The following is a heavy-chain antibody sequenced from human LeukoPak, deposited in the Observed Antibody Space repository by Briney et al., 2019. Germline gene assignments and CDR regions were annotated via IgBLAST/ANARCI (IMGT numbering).Heavy chain of an antibody. J-gene: IGHJ4*02. D-gene: IGHD2-21*01. CDR1: GFSFSSYW. V-gene: IGHV3-23*01. CDR2: ISDSGNT. CDR3: AKAPVTTCRGAYCYPFDY. Sequence: GGSLRLSCAASGFSFSSYWMSWVRQAPGKWLEWVSPISDSGNTYHADSVKGRFTISRDSSKNTLFLQMNRLRPEDAAVYYCAKAPVTTCRGAYCYPFDYWGQGTLVTVSS.